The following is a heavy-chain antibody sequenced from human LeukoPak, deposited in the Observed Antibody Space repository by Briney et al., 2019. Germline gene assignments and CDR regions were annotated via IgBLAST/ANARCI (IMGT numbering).Heavy chain of an antibody. Sequence: ASLRLSCAASGFIFSDHYMDWVRQAPGKGLEWIGSIYHSGSIYYNPSLKSRVTISVDTSKNQLSLKLSSVTAADTAVYYCARNKGRYGSGRVHFDPWGQGTLVTVSS. CDR3: ARNKGRYGSGRVHFDP. D-gene: IGHD3-10*01. J-gene: IGHJ5*02. V-gene: IGHV4-38-2*01. CDR1: GFIFSDHY. CDR2: IYHSGSI.